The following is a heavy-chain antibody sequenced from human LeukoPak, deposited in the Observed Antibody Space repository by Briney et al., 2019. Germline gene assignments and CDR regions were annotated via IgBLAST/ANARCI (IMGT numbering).Heavy chain of an antibody. J-gene: IGHJ4*02. CDR1: GFTFSSYA. Sequence: PGGSLRLSCAASGFTFSSYAMSWVRQAPGKGLEWVSAISGSGGSTYYADSVKGRFTISRDNSKNTLYLQMNSLRAEDTAVYYCARDEGSGSYYSGYFDYWGQGTLVTVSS. CDR2: ISGSGGST. CDR3: ARDEGSGSYYSGYFDY. D-gene: IGHD1-26*01. V-gene: IGHV3-23*01.